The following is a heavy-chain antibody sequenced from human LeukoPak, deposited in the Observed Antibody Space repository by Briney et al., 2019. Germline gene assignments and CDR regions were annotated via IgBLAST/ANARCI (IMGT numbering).Heavy chain of an antibody. J-gene: IGHJ4*02. CDR1: GFIASSNY. CDR3: ARVVIRPYYFDY. D-gene: IGHD4-23*01. Sequence: GSLRLSCAISGFIASSNYMSWVRQAPAKGLGWVSVIYSSGITDYAYSVKGRFTISRHNSKNTLHLQMNTLRPEDTAVYYCARVVIRPYYFDYWGQGTPVTVSS. CDR2: IYSSGIT. V-gene: IGHV3-66*01.